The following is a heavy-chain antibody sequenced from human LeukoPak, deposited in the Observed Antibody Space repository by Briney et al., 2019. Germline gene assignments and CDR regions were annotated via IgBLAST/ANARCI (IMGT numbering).Heavy chain of an antibody. CDR2: IYYSGST. V-gene: IGHV4-59*01. CDR1: GGSISGYY. D-gene: IGHD1-1*01. Sequence: PSETLSLTCTVSGGSISGYYWSWIRQPPGKGLEWIGYIYYSGSTNYNPSLKSRVTISVDTSKNQFSLKSSSVTAADTAVYYCARVSGQLETNRLSDWGQGTLVTVSS. J-gene: IGHJ4*02. CDR3: ARVSGQLETNRLSD.